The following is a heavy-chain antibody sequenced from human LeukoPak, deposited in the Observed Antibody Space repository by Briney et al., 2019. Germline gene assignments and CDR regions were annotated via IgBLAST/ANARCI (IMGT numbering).Heavy chain of an antibody. V-gene: IGHV4-59*12. CDR2: IYYSGST. CDR3: ARGVDTAMVGSFLWFNP. D-gene: IGHD5-18*01. J-gene: IGHJ5*02. Sequence: KPSETLSLTCTVSGGSISSYYWSWIRQPPGKGLEWIGYIYYSGSTNYNPSLKSRVTISVDTSKNQFSLKLSSVTAADTAVYYCARGVDTAMVGSFLWFNPWGQGTLVTVSS. CDR1: GGSISSYY.